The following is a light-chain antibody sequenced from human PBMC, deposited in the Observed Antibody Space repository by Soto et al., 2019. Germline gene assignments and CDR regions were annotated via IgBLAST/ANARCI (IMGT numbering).Light chain of an antibody. J-gene: IGKJ1*01. Sequence: DIQMTQSPSSLSASVGDRVTITCRASQSISSYLNWYQQKPGNATKVLIYAASSLQGGVPSRFSGSGPGTEFSLTISSLHPEDFATYFCQKSYSSPLTFGQGTKVDIK. CDR2: AAS. V-gene: IGKV1-39*01. CDR1: QSISSY. CDR3: QKSYSSPLT.